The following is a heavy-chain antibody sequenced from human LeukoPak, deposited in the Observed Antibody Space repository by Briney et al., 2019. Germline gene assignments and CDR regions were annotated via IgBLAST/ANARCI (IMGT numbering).Heavy chain of an antibody. J-gene: IGHJ6*02. V-gene: IGHV4-39*01. CDR1: GGSISSSSYY. D-gene: IGHD6-19*01. CDR2: IYYSGST. CDR3: ARQIVAGTEYYYYYGMDV. Sequence: SETLSLTCTVSGGSISSSSYYWGWIRQPPGKGLEWIGSIYYSGSTYYNPSLKSRVTISVDTSKNQFSLKLSSVTAADTAVYYCARQIVAGTEYYYYYGMDVWGQGTTVTVSS.